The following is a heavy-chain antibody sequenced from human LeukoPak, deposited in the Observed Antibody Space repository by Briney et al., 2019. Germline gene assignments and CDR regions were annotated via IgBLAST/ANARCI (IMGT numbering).Heavy chain of an antibody. V-gene: IGHV4-28*01. J-gene: IGHJ3*01. Sequence: SETLSLTCAVSDYSISLSSSNYWGWIRQPPGKGPEWIGYIYHSGSSHYNPSLESRATMSVDTSKNQFSLKLSSVTAVDTAVYYCARKRAVATMADALDVWGQGTMVTVSS. CDR3: ARKRAVATMADALDV. D-gene: IGHD5-12*01. CDR1: DYSISLSSSNY. CDR2: IYHSGSS.